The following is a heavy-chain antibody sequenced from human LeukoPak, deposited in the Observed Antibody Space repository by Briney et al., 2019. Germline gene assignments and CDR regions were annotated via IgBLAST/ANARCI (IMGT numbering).Heavy chain of an antibody. CDR1: GYTFTGYY. D-gene: IGHD6-13*01. V-gene: IGHV1-2*02. J-gene: IGHJ4*02. CDR2: INPNSGDT. CDR3: ARGYSNPYYFDY. Sequence: ASVKVSCKASGYTFTGYYMHWVRQAPGQGLEWMGWINPNSGDTNYAQKFQGRATMTRDTSISTAYMELSRLRSDDTAVYYCARGYSNPYYFDYWGQGTLVTVSS.